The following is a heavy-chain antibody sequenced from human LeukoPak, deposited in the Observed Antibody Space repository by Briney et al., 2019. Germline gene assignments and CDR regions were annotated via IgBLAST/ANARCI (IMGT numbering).Heavy chain of an antibody. V-gene: IGHV3-23*01. CDR1: GFTFSSYA. Sequence: TGGSLRLSCAASGFTFSSYAMSWVRQAPGKGLEWVSAISGSGGSTYYADSVKGRFTISRDNSKNTLYPQMNSLRAEDTAVYYCANRRDGYNSAFDIWGQGTMVTVSS. CDR3: ANRRDGYNSAFDI. D-gene: IGHD5-12*01. J-gene: IGHJ3*02. CDR2: ISGSGGST.